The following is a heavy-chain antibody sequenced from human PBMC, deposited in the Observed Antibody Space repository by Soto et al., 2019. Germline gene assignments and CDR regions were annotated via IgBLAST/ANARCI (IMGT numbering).Heavy chain of an antibody. CDR1: GFTFSRYW. Sequence: GGSLRLSCATSGFTFSRYWIHWVRQAPGEGLVWDSRISGDGVHTDYAESVKGRFTVSRDIAKSTGYLQMNNLRAEDTAIYYCARLGFVGEGDFWGQGILVTVSS. V-gene: IGHV3-74*01. J-gene: IGHJ4*02. CDR2: ISGDGVHT. CDR3: ARLGFVGEGDF. D-gene: IGHD3-16*01.